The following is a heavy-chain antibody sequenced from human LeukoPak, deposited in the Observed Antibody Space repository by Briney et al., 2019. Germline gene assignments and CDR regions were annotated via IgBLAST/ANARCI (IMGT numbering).Heavy chain of an antibody. Sequence: SETLSLTCAVYGGSFSGYYWSWIRQPPGKGLEWIGEINHSGSINYNPSLKSRVTISVDTSKNQFSLRLSSVTAADTAVYYCASSCSGGSCSAPTRLDYWGQGTLVTVSS. J-gene: IGHJ4*02. CDR3: ASSCSGGSCSAPTRLDY. D-gene: IGHD2-15*01. V-gene: IGHV4-34*01. CDR1: GGSFSGYY. CDR2: INHSGSI.